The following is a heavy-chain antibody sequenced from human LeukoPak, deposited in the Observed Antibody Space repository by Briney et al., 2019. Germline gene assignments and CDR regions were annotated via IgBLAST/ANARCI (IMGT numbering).Heavy chain of an antibody. CDR1: GFTFSSYA. Sequence: GGSLRLSCAASGFTFSSYAMSWVRQAPGKGLEWVSAISGSGGSTYYADSVKGRFTISRDNSKNTLYLQMNSLRAEDTGVYYCAKAGLRYFDWSEAIDYWGQGTLVTVSS. V-gene: IGHV3-23*01. CDR2: ISGSGGST. CDR3: AKAGLRYFDWSEAIDY. J-gene: IGHJ4*02. D-gene: IGHD3-9*01.